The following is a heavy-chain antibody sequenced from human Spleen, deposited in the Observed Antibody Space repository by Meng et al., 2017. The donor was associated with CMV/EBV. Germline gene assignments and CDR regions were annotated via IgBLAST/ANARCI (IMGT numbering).Heavy chain of an antibody. CDR2: IYTSGST. Sequence: QVQLQESGPGLVKPSXXPXLTCTFSGGSLSSYYWSWIRQPAGKGLEWIGRIYTSGSTNYNPSLKSRVTMSVDTSKNQFSLKLSSVTAADTAVYYCARYNTGALIDDYGVLWGQGTLVTVSS. J-gene: IGHJ4*02. CDR1: GGSLSSYY. V-gene: IGHV4-4*07. D-gene: IGHD4-17*01. CDR3: ARYNTGALIDDYGVL.